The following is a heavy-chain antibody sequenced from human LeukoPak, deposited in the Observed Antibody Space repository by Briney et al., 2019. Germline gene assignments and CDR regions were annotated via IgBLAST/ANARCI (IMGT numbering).Heavy chain of an antibody. Sequence: GGSLRLSCAASGFTVSSNYMSWVRQAPGKGLEWVSVIYSGGSTYYADPVKGRFTISRDNSKNTLYLQMNSLRAEDTAVYYCAREIFWESSSWSYYGMDVWDQGTTVIVSS. J-gene: IGHJ6*02. CDR1: GFTVSSNY. CDR2: IYSGGST. V-gene: IGHV3-66*01. CDR3: AREIFWESSSWSYYGMDV. D-gene: IGHD6-13*01.